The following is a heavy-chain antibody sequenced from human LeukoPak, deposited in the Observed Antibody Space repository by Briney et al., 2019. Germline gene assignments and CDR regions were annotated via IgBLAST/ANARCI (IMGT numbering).Heavy chain of an antibody. CDR1: GYTFTSYD. D-gene: IGHD6-13*01. V-gene: IGHV1-8*01. CDR2: MNPNSGNT. J-gene: IGHJ4*02. CDR3: ARALGSSWSGAFDY. Sequence: ASVKVSCKASGYTFTSYDINWVRQATGQGLEWTGWMNPNSGNTGYAQKFQGRVTMTRNTSISTAYMELSSLRSEDTAVYYCARALGSSWSGAFDYWGQGTLVTVSS.